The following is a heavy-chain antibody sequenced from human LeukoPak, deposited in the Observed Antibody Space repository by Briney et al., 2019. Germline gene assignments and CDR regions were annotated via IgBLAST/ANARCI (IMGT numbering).Heavy chain of an antibody. CDR2: IGTAGDT. J-gene: IGHJ4*02. D-gene: IGHD6-19*01. Sequence: PGGSLRLSCAASGFTFSSYDMHWVRQATGKGLEWVSAIGTAGDTYYPGSVKGRFTISRENAKNSLYLQMNSLRAGDTAVYYCARERAHSSGWYRIFDYWGQGTLVTVSS. V-gene: IGHV3-13*01. CDR3: ARERAHSSGWYRIFDY. CDR1: GFTFSSYD.